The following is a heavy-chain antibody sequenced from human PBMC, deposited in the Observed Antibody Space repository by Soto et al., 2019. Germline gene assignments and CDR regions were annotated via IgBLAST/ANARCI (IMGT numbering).Heavy chain of an antibody. CDR2: IYYSGST. Sequence: SETLSLTCTVSGGSISSGGYYWSWIRQHPGKGLEWIGYIYYSGSTYYNPSLKSRVTISVDTSKNQFSLKLSSVTAADTAVYYCARSYMVRGVANWFDPWGQGTLVTVSS. J-gene: IGHJ5*02. V-gene: IGHV4-31*03. CDR3: ARSYMVRGVANWFDP. D-gene: IGHD3-10*01. CDR1: GGSISSGGYY.